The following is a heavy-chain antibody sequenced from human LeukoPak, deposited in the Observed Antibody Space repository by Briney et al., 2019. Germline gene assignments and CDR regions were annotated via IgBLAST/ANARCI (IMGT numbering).Heavy chain of an antibody. Sequence: SETLSLXCAVSGYSISSGYYWGWIRQPPGKGLEWIGSIYHSGSTYYNPSLKSRVTISVDTSKNQFSLKLSSVTAADTAVYYCARSTPSGDAFDIWGQGTMVTVSS. CDR3: ARSTPSGDAFDI. J-gene: IGHJ3*02. V-gene: IGHV4-38-2*01. CDR1: GYSISSGYY. D-gene: IGHD4-23*01. CDR2: IYHSGST.